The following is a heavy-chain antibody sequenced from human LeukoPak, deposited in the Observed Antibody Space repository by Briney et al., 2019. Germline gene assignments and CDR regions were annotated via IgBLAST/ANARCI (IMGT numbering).Heavy chain of an antibody. J-gene: IGHJ6*02. CDR3: AREQEYSSSYYYYYGMDV. Sequence: ASVKVSCKASGYTFTSYGISWVRQAPGQGLEWMGWISVYNGNTNYAQKLQGRVTMTTDTSTSTAYMELRSLRSDDTAVYYCAREQEYSSSYYYYYGMDVWGQGTTVTVSS. CDR2: ISVYNGNT. V-gene: IGHV1-18*01. D-gene: IGHD6-6*01. CDR1: GYTFTSYG.